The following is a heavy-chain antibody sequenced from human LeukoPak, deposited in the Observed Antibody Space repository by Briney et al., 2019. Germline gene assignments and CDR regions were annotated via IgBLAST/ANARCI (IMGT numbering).Heavy chain of an antibody. CDR2: IYYSGST. D-gene: IGHD3-22*01. CDR3: ARGQNYYDSSGYYVY. Sequence: SETLSLTCTVSGGSISSYYWSWIRQPPGKGLEWIGYIYYSGSTNYNPSLKSRVTISVDTSKNQFSLKLSSVTAADTAVYYCARGQNYYDSSGYYVYWGQGTLVTVSS. V-gene: IGHV4-59*01. J-gene: IGHJ4*02. CDR1: GGSISSYY.